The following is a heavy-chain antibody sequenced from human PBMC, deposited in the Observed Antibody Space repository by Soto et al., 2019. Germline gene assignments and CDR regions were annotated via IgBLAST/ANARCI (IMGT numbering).Heavy chain of an antibody. D-gene: IGHD3-10*01. Sequence: QVQLQESGPGLVKPSQTLSLTCSVSEGSISHGDYYWSWIRQPPGKGMEWLGYISYSGTTYTNPSLQSRISISADTSKNQLSLKLTSVTAADTAVYYCARDCRWVTMVRNFRGMDVWGQGTMVTVSS. J-gene: IGHJ6*02. CDR2: ISYSGTT. CDR3: ARDCRWVTMVRNFRGMDV. CDR1: EGSISHGDYY. V-gene: IGHV4-30-4*01.